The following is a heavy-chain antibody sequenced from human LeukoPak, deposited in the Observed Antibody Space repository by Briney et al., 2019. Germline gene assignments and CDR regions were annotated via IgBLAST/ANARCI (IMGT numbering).Heavy chain of an antibody. J-gene: IGHJ4*02. V-gene: IGHV4-59*01. CDR2: IYDSGST. D-gene: IGHD1-26*01. Sequence: TSETLSLTCTVSGGSISSYYWSWIRQPPGKGLEWIGYIYDSGSTNYNPSLKSRVTISVDTSKNQFSLKLSSVTAADTAVYYCARVHPPSPLGATSALYYFDYWGQGTLVTVSS. CDR3: ARVHPPSPLGATSALYYFDY. CDR1: GGSISSYY.